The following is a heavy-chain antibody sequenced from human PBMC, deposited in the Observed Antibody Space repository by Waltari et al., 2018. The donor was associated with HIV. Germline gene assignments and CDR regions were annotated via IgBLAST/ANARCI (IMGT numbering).Heavy chain of an antibody. CDR1: GFTFSRYW. Sequence: EEQLMESGGGLVQPGGSLRVSCAASGFTFSRYWMHWVRQAPGKGLVWVSRVNSDETTTTYADLCKGRLTISRENAKYTLYLQRNSLRVEDTAIYYCARESPDGLYMEWLPTDYWDQGTLVTVSS. V-gene: IGHV3-74*03. CDR2: VNSDETTT. CDR3: ARESPDGLYMEWLPTDY. J-gene: IGHJ4*02. D-gene: IGHD3-3*01.